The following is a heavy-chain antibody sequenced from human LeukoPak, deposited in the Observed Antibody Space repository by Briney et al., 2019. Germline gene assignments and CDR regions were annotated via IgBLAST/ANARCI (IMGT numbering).Heavy chain of an antibody. CDR1: GFTFSSYA. CDR3: AKDQGYDILTGYSPFDY. Sequence: GGSLRLSCSASGFTFSSYAMHWVRQAPGKGLEYVSAISSNGGSTYYADSVKGRFTISRDNSKNTLYLQMNSLRAEDTAVYYCAKDQGYDILTGYSPFDYWGQGTLVSVSS. D-gene: IGHD3-9*01. CDR2: ISSNGGST. V-gene: IGHV3-64*04. J-gene: IGHJ4*02.